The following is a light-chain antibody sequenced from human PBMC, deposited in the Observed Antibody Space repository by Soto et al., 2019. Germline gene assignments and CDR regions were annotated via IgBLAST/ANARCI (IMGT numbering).Light chain of an antibody. CDR1: STDVGGYKF. CDR2: EVT. J-gene: IGLJ2*01. Sequence: QSVLTQPVSVSGSPGESIAISCTGTSTDVGGYKFVSWYQQHPGKAPKLMIYEVTNRPSGVSDRFSGSKSGNTASLTISGLQAEDEADYYCISYTSSQIVVFGGGTKLTVL. V-gene: IGLV2-14*03. CDR3: ISYTSSQIVV.